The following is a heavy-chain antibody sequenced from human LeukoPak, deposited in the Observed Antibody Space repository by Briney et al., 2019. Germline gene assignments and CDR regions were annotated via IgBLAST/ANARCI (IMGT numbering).Heavy chain of an antibody. D-gene: IGHD3-10*01. CDR3: ARRPYSSGNYKGAFDI. Sequence: PGGSLRLSCAASGFTFSSYAMSWIRQPPGKGLEWIGEINHSGSTNYNPSLKSRVTISVDTSKNQLSLELSSVTAADTAVYYCARRPYSSGNYKGAFDIWGQGTMVTVSS. CDR2: INHSGST. V-gene: IGHV4-34*01. CDR1: GFTFSSYA. J-gene: IGHJ3*02.